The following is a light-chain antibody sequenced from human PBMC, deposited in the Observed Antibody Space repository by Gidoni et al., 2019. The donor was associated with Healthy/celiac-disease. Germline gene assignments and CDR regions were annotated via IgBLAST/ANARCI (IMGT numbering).Light chain of an antibody. CDR2: KAS. V-gene: IGKV1-5*03. Sequence: DIQMTQSPSTLSASVGDRVTITCRASQSISSWLAWYQQKPGKAPKLLIYKASSLESGAPSRFSGSGSGTEFTLTISSLQPDDFATYYCQQYNSYPTFGGXTKVEIK. CDR3: QQYNSYPT. CDR1: QSISSW. J-gene: IGKJ4*01.